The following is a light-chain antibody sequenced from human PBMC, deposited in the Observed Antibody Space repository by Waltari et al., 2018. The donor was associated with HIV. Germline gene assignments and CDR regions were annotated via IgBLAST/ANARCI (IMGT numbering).Light chain of an antibody. J-gene: IGLJ3*02. CDR2: GNN. Sequence: QSVLTQPPSVSGAPGQRVTISCTGTSSNIGANYDVHWYRQLPGTAPQVLIYGNNSRPAGVPDRIAGSKSCTSAALAITGLQPEDEADYHCQSYDSTLSGWVFGGGTKLTVL. V-gene: IGLV1-40*01. CDR1: SSNIGANYD. CDR3: QSYDSTLSGWV.